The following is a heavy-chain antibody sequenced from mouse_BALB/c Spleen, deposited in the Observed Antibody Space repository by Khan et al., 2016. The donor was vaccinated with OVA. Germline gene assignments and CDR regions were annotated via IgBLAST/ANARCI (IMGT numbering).Heavy chain of an antibody. CDR3: ADHLTGSFAY. J-gene: IGHJ3*01. CDR2: ISSGGDYT. Sequence: EVELVESGGDLVKPGGSLKLSCAASGFTFSSYSMSWVRQTPDKRLVWVASISSGGDYTYYLDSVKGRFTISRDNAKNTLYLQMIDLKSEDTARYYCADHLTGSFAYWGQGTLVTVSA. V-gene: IGHV5-6*01. D-gene: IGHD4-1*01. CDR1: GFTFSSYS.